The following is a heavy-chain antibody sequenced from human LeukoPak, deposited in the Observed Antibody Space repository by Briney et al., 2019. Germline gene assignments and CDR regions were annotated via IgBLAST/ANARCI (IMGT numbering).Heavy chain of an antibody. Sequence: SETLSLTCSVSAGSISSSKWWSWVRQSPVTGLEWIGEIYLYGTTNYNPSLKSRVTISVDTSKNQFSLKLSSVTAADTAVYYCARDGGPGGAFDYWGQGTLVTVSS. CDR3: ARDGGPGGAFDY. J-gene: IGHJ4*02. CDR1: AGSISSSKW. CDR2: IYLYGTT. D-gene: IGHD1-26*01. V-gene: IGHV4-4*02.